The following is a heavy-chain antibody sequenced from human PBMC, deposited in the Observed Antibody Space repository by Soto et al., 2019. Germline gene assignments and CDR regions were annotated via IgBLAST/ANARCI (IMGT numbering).Heavy chain of an antibody. Sequence: GGSLRLSCAASGFTFSSYGMHWVRQAPGKGLEWVAVIWYDGSRKYYADSVKGRFTISRDNSKNTLYLQMNSLRAEDTAVYYCARSYYDFWSGYYLSGMDVWGQGTTVTVSS. CDR3: ARSYYDFWSGYYLSGMDV. CDR2: IWYDGSRK. V-gene: IGHV3-33*01. D-gene: IGHD3-3*01. CDR1: GFTFSSYG. J-gene: IGHJ6*02.